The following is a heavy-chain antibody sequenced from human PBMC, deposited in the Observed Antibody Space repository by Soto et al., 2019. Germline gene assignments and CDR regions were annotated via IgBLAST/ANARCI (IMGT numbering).Heavy chain of an antibody. D-gene: IGHD3-10*01. CDR2: IYSGGST. V-gene: IGHV3-66*01. CDR1: GFTVSSNY. Sequence: GGSLRLSCAASGFTVSSNYMSWVRQAPGKGLEWVSVIYSGGSTYYADSVKGRFTISRENSKNTLYLQMNSLRAEDTAVYYCARDPLFTMVRGVITLRDVWGKGTTVTVSS. J-gene: IGHJ6*04. CDR3: ARDPLFTMVRGVITLRDV.